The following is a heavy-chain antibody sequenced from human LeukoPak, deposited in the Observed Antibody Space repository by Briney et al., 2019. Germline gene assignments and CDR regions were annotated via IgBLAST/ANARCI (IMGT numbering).Heavy chain of an antibody. Sequence: SETLSLTCTVSDGSISSYYCSWIRQPPGKGLGWFGYIYYSGSTNYNPSLKSRVTISVDTSKNQFSLKLSSVTAADTAVYYCARESTVAGTGIDYWGQGTLVTVSS. V-gene: IGHV4-59*01. J-gene: IGHJ4*02. CDR2: IYYSGST. CDR1: DGSISSYY. D-gene: IGHD6-19*01. CDR3: ARESTVAGTGIDY.